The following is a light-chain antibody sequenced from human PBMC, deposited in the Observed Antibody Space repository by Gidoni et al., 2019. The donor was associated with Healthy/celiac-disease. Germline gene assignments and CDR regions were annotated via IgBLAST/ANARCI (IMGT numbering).Light chain of an antibody. CDR3: QQTYSTPHT. Sequence: TITCRASQSISSYLNWYQQKPGKAPKLLIYAASSLQSGVPSRFSGSGSGTDFTLTISSLQPEDFATYYCQQTYSTPHTFGQGTKLEIE. CDR1: QSISSY. J-gene: IGKJ2*01. V-gene: IGKV1-39*01. CDR2: AAS.